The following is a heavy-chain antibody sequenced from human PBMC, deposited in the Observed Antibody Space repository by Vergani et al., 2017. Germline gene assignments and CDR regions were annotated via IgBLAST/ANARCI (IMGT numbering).Heavy chain of an antibody. CDR2: IYYSGST. Sequence: QVQLQESGPGLVKPSETLSLTCTVSGGSISSYYWSWIRQPPGKGLEWIGYIYYSGSTNYNPSLKSRVTISVDTSKNQFSLKLSSVTAADTAVYYCARKMKVAAAFDPWGQGTLVTVSS. J-gene: IGHJ5*02. CDR1: GGSISSYY. D-gene: IGHD6-13*01. V-gene: IGHV4-59*01. CDR3: ARKMKVAAAFDP.